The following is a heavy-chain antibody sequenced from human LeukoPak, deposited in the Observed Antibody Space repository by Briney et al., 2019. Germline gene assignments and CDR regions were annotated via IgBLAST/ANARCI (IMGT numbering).Heavy chain of an antibody. CDR2: IKQDGSEK. D-gene: IGHD3-10*01. V-gene: IGHV3-7*01. CDR3: ARAPLKITMVRGVIIAYDAFDI. J-gene: IGHJ3*02. Sequence: GGSLRLSCAASGFTFSTFAMIWVRQAPGKGLEWVANIKQDGSEKYYVDSVKGRFTISRDNAKNSLYLQMNSLRAEDTAVYYCARAPLKITMVRGVIIAYDAFDIWGQGTMVTVSS. CDR1: GFTFSTFA.